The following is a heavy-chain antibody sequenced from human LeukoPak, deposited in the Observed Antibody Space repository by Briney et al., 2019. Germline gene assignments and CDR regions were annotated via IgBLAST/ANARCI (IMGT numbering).Heavy chain of an antibody. Sequence: SVKVSCKASGGTFSSYAISWVRQAPGQGLEWMGGIIPIFGTANYAQKFQGRVTITADESTSTAYMELSSLRSEDTAVYYCARGPRCSGGSCYERYDYWGRGTLVTVSS. J-gene: IGHJ4*02. CDR3: ARGPRCSGGSCYERYDY. CDR2: IIPIFGTA. CDR1: GGTFSSYA. V-gene: IGHV1-69*13. D-gene: IGHD2-15*01.